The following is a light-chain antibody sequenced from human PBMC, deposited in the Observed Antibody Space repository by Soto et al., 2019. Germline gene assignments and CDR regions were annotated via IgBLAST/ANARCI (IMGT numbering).Light chain of an antibody. CDR2: DVS. J-gene: IGLJ1*01. V-gene: IGLV2-14*01. CDR1: SSDVGGYNY. CDR3: SSYTSRCTYV. Sequence: QSALTQPAFVSGSPGQSITISCTGTSSDVGGYNYVSWYQQHPGKAPKLMIYDVSNRPSGISNRFSGSKSGNTASLTISGLEAEDEADYYCSSYTSRCTYVFGTGTKVTVL.